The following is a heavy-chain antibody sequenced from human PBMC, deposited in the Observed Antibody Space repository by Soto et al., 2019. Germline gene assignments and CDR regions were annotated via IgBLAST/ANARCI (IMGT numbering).Heavy chain of an antibody. J-gene: IGHJ4*02. CDR2: ISHSGST. D-gene: IGHD2-21*02. CDR1: GGSISIINNY. V-gene: IGHV4-31*03. CDR3: AKAEDNSGNSRRFDS. Sequence: QLQLQESGPGLVKPSQTLSLSCTVSGGSISIINNYWTWIRQHPGKGLEWIGFISHSGSTYYTPSLTSRVTISLHTSKNQFSLTLSSVTAADTAVYVCAKAEDNSGNSRRFDSWGQGTLVTVSS.